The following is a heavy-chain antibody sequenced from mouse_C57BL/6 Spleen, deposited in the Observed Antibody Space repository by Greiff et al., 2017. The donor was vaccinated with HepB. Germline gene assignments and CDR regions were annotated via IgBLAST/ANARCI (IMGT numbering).Heavy chain of an antibody. J-gene: IGHJ3*01. Sequence: EVKLVESGGGLVKPGGSLKLSCAASGFTFSDYGMHWVRQAPEMGLEGVAYISSGSSTIYYADTVKGRFTISRDNGKNTLFLQMTSLRSEDTAMYYCARLYDGNYEGFDYWGKGTLVTVSA. V-gene: IGHV5-17*01. CDR3: ARLYDGNYEGFDY. CDR2: ISSGSSTI. D-gene: IGHD2-1*01. CDR1: GFTFSDYG.